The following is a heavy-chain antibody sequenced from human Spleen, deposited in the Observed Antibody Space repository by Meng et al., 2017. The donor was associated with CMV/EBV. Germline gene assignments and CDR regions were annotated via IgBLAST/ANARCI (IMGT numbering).Heavy chain of an antibody. CDR1: GYTFTGYY. V-gene: IGHV1-2*02. D-gene: IGHD1-26*01. CDR2: INPYSGGT. Sequence: ASVKVSCKASGYTFTGYYIHWVRQAPDRGLEWMGWINPYSGGTNYARNFEARVTMTRDTSITTVYMELTSLTSDDSAVYYCARASDILPPPHWFDPWGQGTLVTVSS. CDR3: ARASDILPPPHWFDP. J-gene: IGHJ5*02.